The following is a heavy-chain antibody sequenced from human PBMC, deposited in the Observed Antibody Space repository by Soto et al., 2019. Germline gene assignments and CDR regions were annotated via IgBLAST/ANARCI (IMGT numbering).Heavy chain of an antibody. D-gene: IGHD3-9*01. CDR3: AKDLLRYFDWSPFDY. J-gene: IGHJ4*02. V-gene: IGHV3-49*03. Sequence: PGGSQRRSCTASGFNFGEYALRWFHQDPGEGLEWVSFIRRKADGGTTEYAASVKGRFTISRDDSKSIAYLQMNSLRAEDTAVYYCAKDLLRYFDWSPFDYWGQGTLVTVSS. CDR1: GFNFGEYA. CDR2: IRRKADGGTT.